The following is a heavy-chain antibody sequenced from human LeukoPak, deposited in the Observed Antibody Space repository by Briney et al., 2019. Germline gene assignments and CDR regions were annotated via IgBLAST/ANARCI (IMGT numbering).Heavy chain of an antibody. V-gene: IGHV3-23*01. CDR3: ARDPGHAIYYFDY. CDR1: GFTFRTYA. J-gene: IGHJ4*02. CDR2: ISGNGAST. D-gene: IGHD3-9*01. Sequence: TGGSLRLSCAASGFTFRTYAMSWVRQAPGKGLEWVSTISGNGASTYYADSVRGRFTISRDNSKNTLYLQMNSLRAEDTAVYYCARDPGHAIYYFDYWGQGTLATVSS.